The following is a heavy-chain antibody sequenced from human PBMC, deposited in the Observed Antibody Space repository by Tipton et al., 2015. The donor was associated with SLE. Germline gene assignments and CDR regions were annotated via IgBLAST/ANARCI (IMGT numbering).Heavy chain of an antibody. CDR2: IYYSGST. D-gene: IGHD5-12*01. Sequence: TLSLTCTVSGGSISSSSYYWGWIRQPPGKGLEWIGSIYYSGSTYYNPSLKSRVTISVDTSKNQFSLKLSSVTAADTAVYYCASPRSGYDLGYFDYWGQGTLVTVSS. V-gene: IGHV4-39*07. CDR3: ASPRSGYDLGYFDY. CDR1: GGSISSSSYY. J-gene: IGHJ4*02.